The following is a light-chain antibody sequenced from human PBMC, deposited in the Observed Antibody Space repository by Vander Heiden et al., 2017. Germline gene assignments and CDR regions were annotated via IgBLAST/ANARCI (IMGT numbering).Light chain of an antibody. CDR1: QSNSYY. CDR2: AAS. J-gene: IGKJ3*01. Sequence: DIHMTQSPSSLPASSGDRVTITSPASQSNSYYPHWYQKKPGKPPKVLIYAASTMQSVIALRFRGGGSGTDFTLTISSLQPEVFVTYYCRQTSTMTFSFSPGTEVAMK. V-gene: IGKV1-39*01. CDR3: RQTSTMTFS.